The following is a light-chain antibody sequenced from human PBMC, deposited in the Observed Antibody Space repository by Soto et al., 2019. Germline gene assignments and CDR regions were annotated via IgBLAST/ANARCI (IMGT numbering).Light chain of an antibody. V-gene: IGKV1-33*01. J-gene: IGKJ5*01. CDR1: QNINNY. CDR2: DAS. CDR3: QHYENIPT. Sequence: DIQMTQSPSSMSASVGDRVTITCQASQNINNYLNWYQQKPGRAPKLLIYDASNLEAGVPSRFRGSGSGTDFTFTISRLKPEDIATYDCQHYENIPTFGQGTRLEIK.